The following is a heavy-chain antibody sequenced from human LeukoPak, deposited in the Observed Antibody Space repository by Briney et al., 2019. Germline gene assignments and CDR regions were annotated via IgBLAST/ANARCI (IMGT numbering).Heavy chain of an antibody. CDR1: GFTVSSSY. CDR2: LYSGSTT. J-gene: IGHJ4*02. D-gene: IGHD6-19*01. V-gene: IGHV3-53*01. CDR3: ARGHIAVAGHYGAGPSDS. Sequence: PGGSLRLSCEASGFTVSSSYMSWVRQAPGKGLEWVSMLYSGSTTYYADSVKGRFTISRDNSKNSLYLQMNSLRAEDTAVYYCARGHIAVAGHYGAGPSDSWGQGTLVTVSS.